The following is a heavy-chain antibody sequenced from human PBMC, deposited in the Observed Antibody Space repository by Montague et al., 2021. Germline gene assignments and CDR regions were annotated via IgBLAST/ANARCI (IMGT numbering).Heavy chain of an antibody. Sequence: SETLSLTCAVYGGSLSGYIWNWIRRPPGRDLEWIGQISHTGSTSYNPSLKSRVTMSVDTSENHVSLRLSSVTAADTAVYYCTRGEVAVTGIDYWGQGALVTVSS. CDR1: GGSLSGYI. V-gene: IGHV4-34*01. J-gene: IGHJ4*02. CDR2: ISHTGST. D-gene: IGHD6-19*01. CDR3: TRGEVAVTGIDY.